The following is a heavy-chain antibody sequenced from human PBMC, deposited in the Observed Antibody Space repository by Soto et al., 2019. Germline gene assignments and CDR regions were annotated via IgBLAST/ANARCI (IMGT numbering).Heavy chain of an antibody. CDR1: GGSFSGYY. CDR2: INHSGST. J-gene: IGHJ2*01. Sequence: QVQLQQWGAGLLKPSETLSLTCAVYGGSFSGYYWSWIRQPPGKGLEWIGEINHSGSTNYNPSLKSRVTISVDTSKNQFSLKLSSVTAADTAVYYCARGSDYIWGSYRRSAYWYFDLWGRGTLVTVSS. CDR3: ARGSDYIWGSYRRSAYWYFDL. D-gene: IGHD3-16*02. V-gene: IGHV4-34*01.